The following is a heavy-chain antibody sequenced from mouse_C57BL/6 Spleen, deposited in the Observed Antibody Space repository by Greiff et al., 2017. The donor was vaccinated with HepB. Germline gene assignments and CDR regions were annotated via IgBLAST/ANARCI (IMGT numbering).Heavy chain of an antibody. V-gene: IGHV1-50*01. J-gene: IGHJ1*03. CDR1: GYTFTSYW. CDR2: IDPADSYT. D-gene: IGHD1-3*01. CDR3: ARKGVYHNFVYFDV. Sequence: QVQLQQPGAELVKPGASVKLSCKASGYTFTSYWMQWVKQRSGQGLEWIGEIDPADSYTKYNQKFKGKATLTVDTSSSTAYRALSSLTSEDSAVYSCARKGVYHNFVYFDVWGTGTTVTVSS.